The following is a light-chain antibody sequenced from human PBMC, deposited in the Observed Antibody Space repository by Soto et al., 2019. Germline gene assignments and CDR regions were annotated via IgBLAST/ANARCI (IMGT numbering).Light chain of an antibody. J-gene: IGLJ2*01. CDR3: GTWDSSLSAGV. CDR1: SSNIGNND. CDR2: DNN. Sequence: QSVLTQPPSVSAAPGQKVTISCSGSSSNIGNNDVSWYQQLPGTAPKLLIYDNNKRPPGIPDRFSGSKSGTSATLGITGLQTGDEADYYCGTWDSSLSAGVFGGGTKLTVL. V-gene: IGLV1-51*01.